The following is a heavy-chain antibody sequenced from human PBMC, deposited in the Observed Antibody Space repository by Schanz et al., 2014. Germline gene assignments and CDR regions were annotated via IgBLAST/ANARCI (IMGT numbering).Heavy chain of an antibody. CDR3: AKVWGSDYFYPFDY. V-gene: IGHV3-23*04. CDR2: ISGGGGRA. CDR1: GFTFNNYD. Sequence: EVQLVESGGGLVQPGGSLRLSCAASGFTFNNYDMNWVRLVPGKGLECVSGISGGGGRAYYADSVKGRFTISRDNSKNTLYLQMSSLRAEDTAVYYCAKVWGSDYFYPFDYWGQGTLVTVSS. D-gene: IGHD3-22*01. J-gene: IGHJ4*02.